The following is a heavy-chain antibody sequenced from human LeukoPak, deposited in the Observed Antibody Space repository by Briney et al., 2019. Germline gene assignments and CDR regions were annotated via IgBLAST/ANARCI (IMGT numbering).Heavy chain of an antibody. CDR3: ARTGRGGYDSADFDY. D-gene: IGHD5-12*01. Sequence: PSETLSLTCTVSGGSIGSSSYYWGWIRQPPGKGLEWIGSIHYSGSTYDNPSLKSRVTISVDTSKNQFSLKLSSVTAADTAVYYCARTGRGGYDSADFDYWGQGTLVTVSS. CDR1: GGSIGSSSYY. V-gene: IGHV4-39*01. J-gene: IGHJ4*02. CDR2: IHYSGST.